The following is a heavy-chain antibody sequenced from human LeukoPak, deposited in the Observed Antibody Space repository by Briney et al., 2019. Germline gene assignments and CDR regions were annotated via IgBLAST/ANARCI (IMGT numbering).Heavy chain of an antibody. CDR3: ARARSTGYYVGDY. D-gene: IGHD3-9*01. CDR1: GFTFDDYG. CDR2: INWNGGST. J-gene: IGHJ4*02. Sequence: RPGGSLRLSCAASGFTFDDYGMSWVRHAPGKGLEWVSAINWNGGSTGDADSVKARFTISRDNAKKSLYLQMNSLRGEDTALYYCARARSTGYYVGDYWGEGTLVTVSS. V-gene: IGHV3-20*04.